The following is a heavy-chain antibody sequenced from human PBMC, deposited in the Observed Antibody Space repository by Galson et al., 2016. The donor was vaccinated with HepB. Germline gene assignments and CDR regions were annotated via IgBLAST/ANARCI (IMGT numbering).Heavy chain of an antibody. CDR2: ISYAGSNK. CDR3: AKGGMGFGTVVVPPATGLDY. J-gene: IGHJ4*02. V-gene: IGHV3-30*18. CDR1: GFTFSTYG. Sequence: SLRLSCAASGFTFSTYGMHWVRQAPGKGLEWVAVISYAGSNKYYADSVKGRLTISRDNSKNTLYLQMNSLRAEDTAVYYCAKGGMGFGTVVVPPATGLDYWGQGTLVTVSS. D-gene: IGHD2-2*01.